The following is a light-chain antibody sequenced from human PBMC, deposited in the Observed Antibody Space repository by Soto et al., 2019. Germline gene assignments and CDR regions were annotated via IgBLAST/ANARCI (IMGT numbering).Light chain of an antibody. V-gene: IGLV1-44*01. CDR3: APWADGLNSYV. CDR1: SSNIGSNT. J-gene: IGLJ1*01. Sequence: QSVLTQPPSASGTPGQRVTISCSGSSSNIGSNTVSWYQQLPQRAPKLLIFSNNQRPSGVPDRFSGSKSGTSASLAISGLQSEDEADYSCAPWADGLNSYVFGTGTKLTAL. CDR2: SNN.